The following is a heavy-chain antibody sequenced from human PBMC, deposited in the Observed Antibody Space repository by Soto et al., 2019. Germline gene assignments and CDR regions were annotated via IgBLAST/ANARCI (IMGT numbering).Heavy chain of an antibody. CDR2: ISYDGRSK. Sequence: QVQLVESGGGVVQPGRSLRLSCAASEFTFSNYAMHWVRQAPGKGLEWVAVISYDGRSKYYADSVKGRFTISRDNSKNTLYLQMNSLGAEDTAVYYCARDVNYGDYFSYAFDIWGQGTMVTVSS. CDR1: EFTFSNYA. V-gene: IGHV3-30*04. D-gene: IGHD4-17*01. CDR3: ARDVNYGDYFSYAFDI. J-gene: IGHJ3*02.